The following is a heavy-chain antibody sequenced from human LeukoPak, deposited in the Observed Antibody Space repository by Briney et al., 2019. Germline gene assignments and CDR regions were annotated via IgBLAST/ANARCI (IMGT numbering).Heavy chain of an antibody. D-gene: IGHD2-8*01. Sequence: SETLSLTCGVSGGAISNTNWWSWVRQPPGQGLEWIWEISLTGLTHYNPSLESRVTVSLDKSKNQLSLNLTSVTAADTAVYYCSRENGAFSPFGYWGQGTLVTVLS. CDR3: SRENGAFSPFGY. V-gene: IGHV4-4*02. J-gene: IGHJ4*02. CDR1: GGAISNTNW. CDR2: ISLTGLT.